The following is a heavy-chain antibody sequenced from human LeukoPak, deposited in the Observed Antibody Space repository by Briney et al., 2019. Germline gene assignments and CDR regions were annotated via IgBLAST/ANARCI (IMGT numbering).Heavy chain of an antibody. CDR2: INHSGST. CDR1: GGSFSGYY. J-gene: IGHJ4*02. Sequence: SETLSLTCAVYGGSFSGYYWSWIRQPPGKGLEWIGEINHSGSTNYNPSLKSRVTISVDTSKNQFPLKLSSVTAADTAVYYCARGSRGSSLDYWGQGTLVTVSS. CDR3: ARGSRGSSLDY. V-gene: IGHV4-34*01. D-gene: IGHD6-6*01.